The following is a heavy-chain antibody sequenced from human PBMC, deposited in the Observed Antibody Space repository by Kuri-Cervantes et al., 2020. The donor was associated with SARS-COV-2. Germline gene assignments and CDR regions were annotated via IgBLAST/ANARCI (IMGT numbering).Heavy chain of an antibody. V-gene: IGHV3-49*04. J-gene: IGHJ4*02. CDR3: TQYDLWSGYYLTY. Sequence: GESLKISCTASGFTFGDYAMSWVRQAPGKGLEWVGFIRSKAYGGTTEYAASVKGRFTISRGDSKSIAYLQMNSLKTEDTAVYYCTQYDLWSGYYLTYWGQGTLVTVSS. CDR1: GFTFGDYA. D-gene: IGHD3-3*01. CDR2: IRSKAYGGTT.